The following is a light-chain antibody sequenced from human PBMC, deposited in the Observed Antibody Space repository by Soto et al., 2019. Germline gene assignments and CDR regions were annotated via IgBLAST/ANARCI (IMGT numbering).Light chain of an antibody. CDR3: QKYNSAPLT. CDR2: AAS. CDR1: QGIKND. Sequence: DIQMTQSPSTLSASVGDRVTITCRASQGIKNDLGWYQQKPGKAPKLLIYAASSLQSGVPSRFSGSGSGTDFTLTISSLQPDDFATYYCQKYNSAPLTFGGGTKVDIK. J-gene: IGKJ4*01. V-gene: IGKV1-17*01.